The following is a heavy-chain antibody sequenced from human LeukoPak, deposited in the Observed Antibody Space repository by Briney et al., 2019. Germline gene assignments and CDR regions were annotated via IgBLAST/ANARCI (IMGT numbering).Heavy chain of an antibody. D-gene: IGHD3-22*01. CDR3: ARGPEYYYGSSGYYFSSSVFDY. J-gene: IGHJ4*02. V-gene: IGHV1-18*01. CDR1: GYTFTSYG. CDR2: ISAYNGNT. Sequence: ASVKVSCKASGYTFTSYGISWVRQAPGQGLDWMGWISAYNGNTNYAQKLQGRVTMTTDTSTSTAYMELRSLRSDDTAVYYCARGPEYYYGSSGYYFSSSVFDYWGQGTLVTVSS.